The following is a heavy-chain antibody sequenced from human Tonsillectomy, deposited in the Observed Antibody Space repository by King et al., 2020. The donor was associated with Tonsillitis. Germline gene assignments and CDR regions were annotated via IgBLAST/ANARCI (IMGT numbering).Heavy chain of an antibody. V-gene: IGHV3-48*01. CDR1: GFTFSTYS. D-gene: IGHD5-12*01. CDR3: ARAYSGYDFGY. J-gene: IGHJ4*02. CDR2: ISSSSSTI. Sequence: VQLVESGGGLVQPGGSLRFSCAASGFTFSTYSRTWVRQAPGKGLEWVSYISSSSSTIYYADSVKGRFTISRDNAKNSLYLQMTSLIADDTAVYYCARAYSGYDFGYWGQGTLVTVSS.